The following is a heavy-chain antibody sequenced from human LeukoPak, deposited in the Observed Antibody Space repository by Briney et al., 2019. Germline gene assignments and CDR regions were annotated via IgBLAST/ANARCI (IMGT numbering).Heavy chain of an antibody. D-gene: IGHD2-2*01. CDR3: ARVRVEDCSSTSCYNWFDP. CDR2: IIPIFGTA. Sequence: SVKVSCRASGGTFSSYAISWVRQAPGQGLEWMGGIIPIFGTANYAQKFQGRVTITADESTSTAYMELNSLRSEDTAVYYCARVRVEDCSSTSCYNWFDPWGQGTLVTVSS. V-gene: IGHV1-69*01. CDR1: GGTFSSYA. J-gene: IGHJ5*02.